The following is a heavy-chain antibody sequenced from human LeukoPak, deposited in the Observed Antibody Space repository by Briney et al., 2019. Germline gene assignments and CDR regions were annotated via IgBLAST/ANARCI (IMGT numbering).Heavy chain of an antibody. Sequence: PRGSLRLSCTASGFTFSTYAMTWVRQAPRKGLDWVSGIGASGADTYYADSAKGRFTVSRDNSKNTLYLQMSSLRADDTAVYFCAKRPRDSSGYYLGAFDGWGQGTTVTVSS. CDR2: IGASGADT. CDR1: GFTFSTYA. V-gene: IGHV3-23*01. J-gene: IGHJ3*01. CDR3: AKRPRDSSGYYLGAFDG. D-gene: IGHD3-22*01.